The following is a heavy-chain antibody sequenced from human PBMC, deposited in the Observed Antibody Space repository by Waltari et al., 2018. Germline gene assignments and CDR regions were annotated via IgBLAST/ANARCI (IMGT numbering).Heavy chain of an antibody. J-gene: IGHJ4*02. V-gene: IGHV3-48*04. CDR1: GFTFSSYS. D-gene: IGHD3-3*01. CDR2: ISSSGSTI. Sequence: EVQLVESGGGLVQPGGSLRLSCAASGFTFSSYSMNWVRQAPGKGLEWVSYISSSGSTIYYADSVKGRFTISRDNAKNSLYLQMNSLRAEDTAVYYCARAEGLRFLEWILGGYWGQGTLVTVSS. CDR3: ARAEGLRFLEWILGGY.